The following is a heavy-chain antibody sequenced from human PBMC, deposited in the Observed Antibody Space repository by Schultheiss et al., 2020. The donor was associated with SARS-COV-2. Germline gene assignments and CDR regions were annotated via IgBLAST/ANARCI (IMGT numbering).Heavy chain of an antibody. CDR3: ARLDSTSSDDF. J-gene: IGHJ4*02. CDR1: GGSVSSGSYY. V-gene: IGHV4-31*03. Sequence: SETLSLTCIVSGGSVSSGSYYWSWIRQHPGKGLEWIGYIYYSGSTYYNPSLKSRVTISVDTSKNQFSLMLSSVTAADTAVYYCARLDSTSSDDFWGQGTLVTVSS. CDR2: IYYSGST. D-gene: IGHD2-2*01.